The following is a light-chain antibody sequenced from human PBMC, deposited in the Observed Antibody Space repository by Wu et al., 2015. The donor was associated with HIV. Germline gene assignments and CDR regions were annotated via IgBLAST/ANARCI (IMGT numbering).Light chain of an antibody. J-gene: IGKJ1*01. CDR2: KAS. Sequence: DIQMTQSPSTLSASVGDRVTISCRASQSINIWLTWYQQKPGKAPKVLIYKASSLESGVPSRFSGSGSGTEFTLTISSLQPDDFATYYCQQYDSYSRMFGQGTKVEIK. CDR3: QQYDSYSRM. V-gene: IGKV1-5*03. CDR1: QSINIW.